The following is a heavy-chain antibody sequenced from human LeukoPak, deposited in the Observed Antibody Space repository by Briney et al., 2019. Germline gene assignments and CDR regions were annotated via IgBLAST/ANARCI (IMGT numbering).Heavy chain of an antibody. J-gene: IGHJ4*02. CDR1: GVTFRSDS. CDR2: ISSSSSTI. Sequence: PGGSLRVSCAASGVTFRSDSMNWVRQAPWKGLEWVSYISSSSSTIYYADSVKGRFTIYRDNAKNSLYLQMNSLRAEDTAVYYCARGRDRTDYWGQGTLVTVSS. D-gene: IGHD2-21*01. V-gene: IGHV3-48*01. CDR3: ARGRDRTDY.